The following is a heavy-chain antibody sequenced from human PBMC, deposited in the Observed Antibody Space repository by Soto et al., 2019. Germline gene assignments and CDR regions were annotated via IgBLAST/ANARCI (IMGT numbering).Heavy chain of an antibody. Sequence: SENLTVTYGVSGGSISSYYWSWIWQPPVKGLEWIGYIYYSGSTNYNPSLKSRVTISVDTSKNQFSLKLSSVTAADTAVYYCGRVFSCIAEAHDAFYV. CDR1: GGSISSYY. D-gene: IGHD6-13*01. J-gene: IGHJ3*01. CDR3: GRVFSCIAEAHDAFYV. V-gene: IGHV4-59*01. CDR2: IYYSGST.